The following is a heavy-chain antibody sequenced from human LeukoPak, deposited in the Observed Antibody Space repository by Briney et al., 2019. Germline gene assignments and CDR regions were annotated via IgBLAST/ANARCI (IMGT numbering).Heavy chain of an antibody. CDR3: ARRQGHYYYYMDV. Sequence: GESLKISCRGSGYTFTNYWIGWVRQMPGKGLEWMGIIYPGDSDTRYSPSFRGQVTISADTSINTACLQWSSLKASDSAIYYCARRQGHYYYYMDVWGKGTTVTVSS. CDR1: GYTFTNYW. J-gene: IGHJ6*03. V-gene: IGHV5-51*01. CDR2: IYPGDSDT.